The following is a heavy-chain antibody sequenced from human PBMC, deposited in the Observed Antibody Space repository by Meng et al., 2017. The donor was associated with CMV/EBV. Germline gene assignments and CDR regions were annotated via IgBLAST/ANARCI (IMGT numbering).Heavy chain of an antibody. J-gene: IGHJ4*02. D-gene: IGHD2-2*01. V-gene: IGHV1-8*03. Sequence: ASVKVSCKASGYTFTSYDINWVRQATGQGLEWMGWMNPNSGNTGYAQKFQGRVTITRNTSISTAYMELSRLRSDDTAVYYCARSESSLRMPAIWYWGQGTLVTVSS. CDR2: MNPNSGNT. CDR3: ARSESSLRMPAIWY. CDR1: GYTFTSYD.